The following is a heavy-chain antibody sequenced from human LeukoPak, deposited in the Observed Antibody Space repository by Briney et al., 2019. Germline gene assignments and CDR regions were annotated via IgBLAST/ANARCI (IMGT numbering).Heavy chain of an antibody. V-gene: IGHV3-30*14. CDR3: ARDLREAGGY. CDR1: GFTFSSYA. D-gene: IGHD2-8*02. J-gene: IGHJ4*02. CDR2: MSYDGSNK. Sequence: GGSLRLSCAASGFTFSSYAMHWVRQAPGKGLEWVAVMSYDGSNKYYADSVKGRFTISRDNSKNTLYLQMNSLRAKDTAVYYCARDLREAGGYWGQGTLVTVSS.